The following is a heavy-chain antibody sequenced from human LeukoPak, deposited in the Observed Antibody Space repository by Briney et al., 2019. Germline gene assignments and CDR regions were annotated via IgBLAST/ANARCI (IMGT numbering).Heavy chain of an antibody. CDR3: ARDNSVEDTAWWFDP. CDR1: GYSFTSHY. J-gene: IGHJ5*02. V-gene: IGHV1-46*01. CDR2: INPSGSST. D-gene: IGHD4-23*01. Sequence: ASVKVSCKASGYSFTSHYMHWVRQAPGQGLEWMGLINPSGSSTLYAQKFQGRVTMTRDMSTSTDYMELSSLRSEDTAVYYCARDNSVEDTAWWFDPWGQGTLVTVSS.